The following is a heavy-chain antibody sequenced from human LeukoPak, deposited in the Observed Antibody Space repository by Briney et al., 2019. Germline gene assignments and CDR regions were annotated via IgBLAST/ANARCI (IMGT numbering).Heavy chain of an antibody. CDR1: GFTFSSYA. CDR2: ISGSGGT. CDR3: AKGISRAAAGTGYFDY. V-gene: IGHV3-23*01. Sequence: PGGSLRLSCAASGFTFSSYAMSWVRQAPGKGLEWVSAISGSGGTYYADSVKGRFTISRDNSKNTLYPQMNSLRAEDTAVYYCAKGISRAAAGTGYFDYWGQGTLVTVSS. J-gene: IGHJ4*02. D-gene: IGHD6-13*01.